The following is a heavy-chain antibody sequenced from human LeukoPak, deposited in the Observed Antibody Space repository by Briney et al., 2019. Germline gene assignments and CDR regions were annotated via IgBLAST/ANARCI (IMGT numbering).Heavy chain of an antibody. D-gene: IGHD2-2*01. CDR2: INHSGST. J-gene: IGHJ6*02. CDR3: ARFDRCHRSTSCYLQRSYYYGMDV. Sequence: PSETLSLTCAVYGGSFSGYYWSWIRQPPGKGLEWIGEINHSGSTNYNPSLKSRVTISVDTSKNQFSLKLSSVTAADTAVYYCARFDRCHRSTSCYLQRSYYYGMDVWGQGTTVTVSS. V-gene: IGHV4-34*01. CDR1: GGSFSGYY.